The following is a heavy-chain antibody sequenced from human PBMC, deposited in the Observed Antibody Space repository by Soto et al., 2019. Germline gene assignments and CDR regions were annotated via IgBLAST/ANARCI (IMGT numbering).Heavy chain of an antibody. V-gene: IGHV1-8*01. Sequence: ASVKVSCKASGYTFTSYDINWVRQATGQGLEWMGWMNPNSGNTGYAQKFQGRVTMTRNTSISTAYMELSSLRSDDTAVYCCARFSSLTQFRYFDWLGDAFDIWGQGTMVTVSS. J-gene: IGHJ3*02. CDR1: GYTFTSYD. CDR2: MNPNSGNT. D-gene: IGHD3-9*01. CDR3: ARFSSLTQFRYFDWLGDAFDI.